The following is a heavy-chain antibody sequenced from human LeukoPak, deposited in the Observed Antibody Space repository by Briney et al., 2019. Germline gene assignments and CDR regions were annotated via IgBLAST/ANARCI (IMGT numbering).Heavy chain of an antibody. CDR2: IYYSGST. J-gene: IGHJ4*02. Sequence: SETLSLTCTVSGGSISSYYWSWIRQPPGKGLEWIGYIYYSGSTNYNPSLKSRVTISVDTSKNQFSLKLSSVTAADTAVYYCARGSDYGDLGGIDYWGQGTLVTVSS. CDR1: GGSISSYY. D-gene: IGHD4-17*01. V-gene: IGHV4-59*01. CDR3: ARGSDYGDLGGIDY.